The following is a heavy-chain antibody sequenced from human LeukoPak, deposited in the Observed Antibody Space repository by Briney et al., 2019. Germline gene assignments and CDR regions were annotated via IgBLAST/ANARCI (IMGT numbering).Heavy chain of an antibody. CDR2: ISGSGGST. Sequence: GGSLRLSCAASGFTFSSYAMSWVRQAPGKGLEWVSAISGSGGSTYYADSVKGRFTISRDNAKNSLYLQMNSLRAEDTAVYYCARERATGYSSSWYTAGPFDYWGQGTLVTVSS. J-gene: IGHJ4*02. D-gene: IGHD6-13*01. CDR3: ARERATGYSSSWYTAGPFDY. V-gene: IGHV3-23*01. CDR1: GFTFSSYA.